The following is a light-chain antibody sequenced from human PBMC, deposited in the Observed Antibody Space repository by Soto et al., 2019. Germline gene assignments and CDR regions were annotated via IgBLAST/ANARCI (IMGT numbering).Light chain of an antibody. CDR1: QSVSSNY. CDR3: QHYGSSPLT. CDR2: GAS. V-gene: IGKV3-20*01. Sequence: EIVLTQSPGTLSLSPGERVTLSCRASQSVSSNYLAWYQHKPGQAPRLLIYGASSRATGIPDRFSGSGSGTDFTLTISRLDPEDFAVYYCQHYGSSPLTFGGGTKVEIK. J-gene: IGKJ4*01.